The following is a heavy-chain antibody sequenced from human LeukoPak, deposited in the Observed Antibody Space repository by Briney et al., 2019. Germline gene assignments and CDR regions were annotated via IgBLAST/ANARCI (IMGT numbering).Heavy chain of an antibody. CDR1: GYSFTSYW. CDR2: IYPGDSDT. J-gene: IGHJ4*02. Sequence: GGSLQISCKGSGYSFTSYWIGWVRQMPGKGLEWMGIIYPGDSDTRYSPSFQGQVTISADKSISTAYLQWSSLKASDTAMYYCARANYYDSSGYYTSPDYWGQGTLVTVSS. V-gene: IGHV5-51*01. D-gene: IGHD3-22*01. CDR3: ARANYYDSSGYYTSPDY.